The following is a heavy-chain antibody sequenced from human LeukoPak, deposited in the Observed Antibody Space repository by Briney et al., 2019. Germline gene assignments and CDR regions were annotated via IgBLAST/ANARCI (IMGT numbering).Heavy chain of an antibody. D-gene: IGHD3-9*01. CDR3: VRRVRYFGQNDY. CDR2: IYYTGST. Sequence: YPSETLSLTCTVSGASMSDYYWSWIRQPPGKGLEWIGYIYYTGSTNYNPPLKSRVTMSVDTSKNQISLKLSSVTAADSAVYYCVRRVRYFGQNDYWGQGTLVTVSS. J-gene: IGHJ4*02. V-gene: IGHV4-59*08. CDR1: GASMSDYY.